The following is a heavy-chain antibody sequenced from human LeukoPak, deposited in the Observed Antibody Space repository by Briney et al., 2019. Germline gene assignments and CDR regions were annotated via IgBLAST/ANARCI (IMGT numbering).Heavy chain of an antibody. CDR1: GFTFSSYA. Sequence: GGSLRLSCAASGFTFSSYAMSWVRQAPGKGLEWVSAISGSGGSTYYADSVKGRFTISRDNSKDTLYLQMNSLRAEDTAVYYCAKGRESSGWYGGYWGQGTLVTVSS. V-gene: IGHV3-23*01. CDR3: AKGRESSGWYGGY. D-gene: IGHD6-19*01. CDR2: ISGSGGST. J-gene: IGHJ4*02.